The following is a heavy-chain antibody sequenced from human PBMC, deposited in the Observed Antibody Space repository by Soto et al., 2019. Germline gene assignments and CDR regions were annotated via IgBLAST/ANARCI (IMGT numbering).Heavy chain of an antibody. CDR1: GGSISSSDHH. Sequence: SETLSLTCTVSGGSISSSDHHWAWIRQPPGKGLEWIGSIYYSGSTYYNPSLKSRVTISVDTSKNQFSLKLSSVTAADTAVYYCARLLFGLGYYDSSGYLLFDYWGQGTLVTVSS. CDR3: ARLLFGLGYYDSSGYLLFDY. V-gene: IGHV4-39*01. J-gene: IGHJ4*02. D-gene: IGHD3-22*01. CDR2: IYYSGST.